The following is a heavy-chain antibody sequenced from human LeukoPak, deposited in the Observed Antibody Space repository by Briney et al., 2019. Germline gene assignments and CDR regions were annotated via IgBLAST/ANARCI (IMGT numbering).Heavy chain of an antibody. CDR3: VRAGGTRGYDI. V-gene: IGHV3-72*01. J-gene: IGHJ3*02. D-gene: IGHD2-15*01. Sequence: GGSLRLSCAVSGFTFSDHRMDWVRQVPGKGLQWVGRSTDNLYSYTTEYAASVKGRFTISRADSENSLYLQMNSLKTEDTAVYYCVRAGGTRGYDIWGQGTMVTISS. CDR1: GFTFSDHR. CDR2: STDNLYSYTT.